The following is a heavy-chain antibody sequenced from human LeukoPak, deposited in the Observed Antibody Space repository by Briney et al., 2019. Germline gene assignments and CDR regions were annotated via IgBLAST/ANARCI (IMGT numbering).Heavy chain of an antibody. Sequence: KPSETLSLTCTVSGGSISSYYWGWIRQPPVKGLEWIGYIYYSGSTNYNPSLKSRVTISVDTSKNQFSLKLSSVTAADTAVYYCARSEMSMLVVPTGMDVWGQGTTVTVSS. D-gene: IGHD3-22*01. V-gene: IGHV4-59*01. J-gene: IGHJ6*02. CDR3: ARSEMSMLVVPTGMDV. CDR2: IYYSGST. CDR1: GGSISSYY.